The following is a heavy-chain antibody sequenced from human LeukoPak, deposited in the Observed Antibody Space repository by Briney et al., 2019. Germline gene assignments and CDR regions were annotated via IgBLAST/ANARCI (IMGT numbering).Heavy chain of an antibody. CDR3: AKSLRPGWLSNSDWFDP. CDR2: IRYDGSNK. CDR1: GFTFSSYG. J-gene: IGHJ5*02. D-gene: IGHD3-22*01. V-gene: IGHV3-30*02. Sequence: GGSLRLSCAASGFTFSSYGMHWVRQAPGKGLEWVAFIRYDGSNKYYADSVKGRFTISRDNSKNTLYLQMNSLRAEDTAVYYCAKSLRPGWLSNSDWFDPWGQGTLVTVSS.